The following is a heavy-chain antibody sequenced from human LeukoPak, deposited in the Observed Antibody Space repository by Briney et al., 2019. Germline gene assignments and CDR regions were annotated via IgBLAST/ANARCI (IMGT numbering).Heavy chain of an antibody. CDR3: ARSEHSSSSFDY. J-gene: IGHJ4*02. V-gene: IGHV3-7*04. D-gene: IGHD6-6*01. Sequence: GGSLRLSCAASGFTFSNYWMDWFRQAPGKGLEWVANVKPDGSDKYYADSVKGRFTISRDNARNSLYLQMNSLRAEDTAIYYCARSEHSSSSFDYWGQGTLVTVSS. CDR2: VKPDGSDK. CDR1: GFTFSNYW.